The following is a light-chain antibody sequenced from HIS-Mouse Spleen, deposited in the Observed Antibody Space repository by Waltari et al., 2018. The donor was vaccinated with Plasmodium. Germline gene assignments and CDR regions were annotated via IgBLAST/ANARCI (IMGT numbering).Light chain of an antibody. V-gene: IGLV2-11*01. CDR1: SSDVGGYNY. Sequence: QSALTQPRSVSGSPGQSVTISCTGTSSDVGGYNYVSWYQQPPGKAPKLLIYDVSKRPSGVPDRFSGSQSGNTASLTISGLQAEDEADYYCCSYAGSYTLVFGGGTKLTVL. CDR2: DVS. CDR3: CSYAGSYTLV. J-gene: IGLJ2*01.